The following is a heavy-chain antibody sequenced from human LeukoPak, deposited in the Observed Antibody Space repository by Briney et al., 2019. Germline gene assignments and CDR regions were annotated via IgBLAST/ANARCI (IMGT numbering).Heavy chain of an antibody. J-gene: IGHJ3*01. V-gene: IGHV3-30*03. Sequence: GSLRLSCAASGFTFSSYGMHWVRQAPGKGLEWVAVISYDGSNKYYADSVKGRFTISRDNSKNTLYLQMNSLRAEDTATYFCAGRGTDASFSFFDVWGQGTMVTVSS. D-gene: IGHD1-1*01. CDR3: AGRGTDASFSFFDV. CDR1: GFTFSSYG. CDR2: ISYDGSNK.